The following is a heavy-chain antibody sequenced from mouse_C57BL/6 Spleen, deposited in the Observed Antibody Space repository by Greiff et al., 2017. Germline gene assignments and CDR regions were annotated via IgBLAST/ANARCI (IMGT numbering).Heavy chain of an antibody. CDR1: GYTFTSYW. CDR3: ASSYDYDVGY. CDR2: INPSSGYT. J-gene: IGHJ2*01. Sequence: VQLQQSGAELAKPGASVKLSCKASGYTFTSYWMHWVKQRPGQGLEWIGYINPSSGYTKYNQKFKDKATVTADKSSSTAYMQLSSLTYEDSAVYYCASSYDYDVGYWGQGTTLTVSS. V-gene: IGHV1-7*01. D-gene: IGHD2-4*01.